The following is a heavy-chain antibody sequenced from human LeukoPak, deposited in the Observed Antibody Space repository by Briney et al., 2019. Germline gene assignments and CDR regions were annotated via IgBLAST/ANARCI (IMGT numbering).Heavy chain of an antibody. J-gene: IGHJ6*02. Sequence: SETLSLTCAVYGGSFSGYYWSWIRQPPGKGLEWIGEINHSGSTNYNLSLKSRVTISVDTSKNQFSLKLSSVTAEDTAVYHCARGYCSDGSCYSRGRYYYYGMDVWGQGTTVTVSS. V-gene: IGHV4-34*01. CDR2: INHSGST. D-gene: IGHD2-15*01. CDR1: GGSFSGYY. CDR3: ARGYCSDGSCYSRGRYYYYGMDV.